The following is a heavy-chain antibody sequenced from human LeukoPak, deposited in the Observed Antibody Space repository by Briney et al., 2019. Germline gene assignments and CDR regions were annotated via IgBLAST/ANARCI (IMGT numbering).Heavy chain of an antibody. CDR1: GASFSGYY. D-gene: IGHD6-6*01. J-gene: IGHJ3*01. CDR3: AKVYSSSSRDAFDV. V-gene: IGHV4-34*01. CDR2: INHSEST. Sequence: SETLSLTCAVYGASFSGYYWSWIRQPPGKGLEWIGEINHSESTNYKPSLKSRVTMSVDTSKNQFTLNLHSVTAADTAIYYCAKVYSSSSRDAFDVWGPGTMVIVSS.